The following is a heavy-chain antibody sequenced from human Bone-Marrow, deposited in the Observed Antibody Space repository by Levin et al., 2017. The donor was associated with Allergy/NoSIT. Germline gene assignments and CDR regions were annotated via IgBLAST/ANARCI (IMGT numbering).Heavy chain of an antibody. CDR3: GRDRTIKNPDGDFWYYGVDV. Sequence: SETLSLTCTVSGASISSYYWSWIRQPPGKGLEWIGCVHYSGSTKYNSSLKSRVTISVDTSNNQFSLKLTSVTAADTAIYYCGRDRTIKNPDGDFWYYGVDVWGQGTTVSVSS. D-gene: IGHD1-14*01. V-gene: IGHV4-59*01. J-gene: IGHJ6*02. CDR1: GASISSYY. CDR2: VHYSGST.